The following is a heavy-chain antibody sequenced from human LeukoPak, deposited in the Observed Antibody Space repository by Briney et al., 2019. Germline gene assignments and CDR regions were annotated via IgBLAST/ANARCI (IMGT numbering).Heavy chain of an antibody. J-gene: IGHJ6*03. Sequence: GASVKVSCKASGYTFTSYDINWVRQATGQGLEWMGWMNPNSGNTGYAQKFQGRVTMTRNTSISTAYMELSSLRSEDTAVYYCARGLFTMVRGARKQYYYYMDVWGKGTTVTI. D-gene: IGHD3-10*01. CDR2: MNPNSGNT. V-gene: IGHV1-8*01. CDR1: GYTFTSYD. CDR3: ARGLFTMVRGARKQYYYYMDV.